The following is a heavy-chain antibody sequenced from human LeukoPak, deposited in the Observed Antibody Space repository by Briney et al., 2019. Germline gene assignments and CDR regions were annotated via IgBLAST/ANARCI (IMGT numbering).Heavy chain of an antibody. J-gene: IGHJ4*02. V-gene: IGHV3-15*01. D-gene: IGHD3-3*01. CDR3: TTDQVDSWSGYYPKY. CDR1: GFTFSNAW. CDR2: IKSKTDGGTT. Sequence: PGGSLRLSCAASGFTFSNAWMSWVRQAPGKGLEWVGRIKSKTDGGTTDYAAPVKGRFTISRDDSKNTLYLQMNSLKTEDTAVYYCTTDQVDSWSGYYPKYWGQGTLVTVSS.